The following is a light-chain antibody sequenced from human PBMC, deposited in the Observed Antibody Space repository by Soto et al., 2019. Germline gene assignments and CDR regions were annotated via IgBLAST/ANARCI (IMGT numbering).Light chain of an antibody. J-gene: IGKJ2*01. V-gene: IGKV3-20*01. CDR1: QSVSSSY. CDR2: GAS. Sequence: EMVLTQSPGTLSLSPGERATVSCRASQSVSSSYLAWYQQKPGQAPRLLIYGASSRATGIPDRFSGSGSGTDFTLTISRLEPEDFAVYYCEQYGSVYTFGQGTKPEIK. CDR3: EQYGSVYT.